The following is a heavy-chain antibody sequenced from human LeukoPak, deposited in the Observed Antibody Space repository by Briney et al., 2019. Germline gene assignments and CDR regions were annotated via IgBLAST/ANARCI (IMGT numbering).Heavy chain of an antibody. V-gene: IGHV1-69*05. D-gene: IGHD6-19*01. CDR3: ARAEYRSGWYGDYGY. J-gene: IGHJ4*02. CDR1: GGTFGNYA. CDR2: IIPIFGTA. Sequence: SVKVSCKASGGTFGNYAISWVRQAPGQGLEWMGGIIPIFGTANYAQKFQGRVTITTDESTSTAYMELSSLRSEDTAVYYCARAEYRSGWYGDYGYWGQGTLVTVSS.